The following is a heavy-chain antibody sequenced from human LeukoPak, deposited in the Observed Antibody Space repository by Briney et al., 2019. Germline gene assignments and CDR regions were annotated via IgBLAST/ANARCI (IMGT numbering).Heavy chain of an antibody. J-gene: IGHJ4*02. CDR1: GFTFSRSS. CDR2: ISGSSSYI. CDR3: TRDLYRRQHLGLIDS. V-gene: IGHV3-21*01. Sequence: GGSLRLSCAASGFTFSRSSMNWVRQAPGKDLEWVSSISGSSSYIYYADSVKGRFTISRDNAKNSLYLQINSLRVEDTALYFCTRDLYRRQHLGLIDSWGQGTLVTVS. D-gene: IGHD2-8*01.